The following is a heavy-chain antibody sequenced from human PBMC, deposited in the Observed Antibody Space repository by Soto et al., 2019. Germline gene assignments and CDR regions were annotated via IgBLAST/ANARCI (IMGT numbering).Heavy chain of an antibody. D-gene: IGHD6-13*01. V-gene: IGHV3-30*18. CDR1: GFTFSSYG. J-gene: IGHJ5*02. CDR2: ISYDGSNK. Sequence: ESGGGVVQPGRSLRLSCAASGFTFSSYGMHWVRQAPGKGLEWVAVISYDGSNKYYADSVKGRFTISRDNSKNTLHLQMNSLRAEDTAVYYCAKGAAAGVFNWFDPWGQGTLVTVSS. CDR3: AKGAAAGVFNWFDP.